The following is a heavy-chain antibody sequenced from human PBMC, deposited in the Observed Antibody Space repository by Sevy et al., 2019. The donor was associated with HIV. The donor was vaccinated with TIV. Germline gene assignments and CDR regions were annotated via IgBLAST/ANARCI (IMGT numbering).Heavy chain of an antibody. D-gene: IGHD3-22*01. CDR1: GYTLTQLS. V-gene: IGHV1-24*01. CDR2: FDPEDGET. Sequence: ASVKVSCKVSGYTLTQLSMHWVRQAPGKGLEWMGSFDPEDGETLYAQKFQGRVTMTEDTSTDTAYMELRSLRSEDTALYYCATTKDYYDSSGSPFDYWGQGALVTVSS. J-gene: IGHJ4*02. CDR3: ATTKDYYDSSGSPFDY.